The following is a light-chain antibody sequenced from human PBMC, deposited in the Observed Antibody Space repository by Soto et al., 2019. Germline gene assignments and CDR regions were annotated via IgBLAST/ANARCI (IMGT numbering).Light chain of an antibody. CDR2: EVT. CDR1: SSDVGSYDL. J-gene: IGLJ2*01. V-gene: IGLV2-14*02. CDR3: SSYTSTNHVV. Sequence: QSALTQPASVSGSPGQSITISCTGTSSDVGSYDLVSWYQQHPDKAPKLVIYEVTKRPSGVSNRFSGSKSGNTASLTISGLQAEDETDYYCSSYTSTNHVVFGGGTKLTVL.